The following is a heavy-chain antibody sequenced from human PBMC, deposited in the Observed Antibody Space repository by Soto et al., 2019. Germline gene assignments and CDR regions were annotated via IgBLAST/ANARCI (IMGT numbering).Heavy chain of an antibody. Sequence: GGSLRLSCAASGFTFSSYAMSWVRQAPGKGLEWVSAISGSGGTTYYADSVKGRFTISRDNSKNTLFLQMNSLRAEDTALHYCAKGGDEVVATHKDAFDIWGQGTMVTVSS. J-gene: IGHJ3*02. CDR3: AKGGDEVVATHKDAFDI. D-gene: IGHD2-15*01. V-gene: IGHV3-23*01. CDR1: GFTFSSYA. CDR2: ISGSGGTT.